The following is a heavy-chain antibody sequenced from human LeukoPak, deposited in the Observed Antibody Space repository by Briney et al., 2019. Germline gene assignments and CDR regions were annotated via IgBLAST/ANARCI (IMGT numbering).Heavy chain of an antibody. CDR1: GYSFTSYW. Sequence: GESLKISCKGSGYSFTSYWIGWVRQMPGKGLEWMGIIYPGDSDTRYSPSFQGQVTISADKSISTAYLQWSSLKASDTAMYYCARLPLGYCSSTSCYDYYMDVWGKGTTVTVSS. D-gene: IGHD2-2*01. J-gene: IGHJ6*03. CDR3: ARLPLGYCSSTSCYDYYMDV. CDR2: IYPGDSDT. V-gene: IGHV5-51*01.